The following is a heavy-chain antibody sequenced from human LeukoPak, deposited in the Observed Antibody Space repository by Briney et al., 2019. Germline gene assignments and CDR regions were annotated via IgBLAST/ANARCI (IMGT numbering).Heavy chain of an antibody. CDR2: IYTVGGT. V-gene: IGHV3-53*01. CDR3: ARGPVTGYYYYYYMDV. CDR1: GFTVSSNY. J-gene: IGHJ6*03. D-gene: IGHD3-16*01. Sequence: GGSLRLSCAASGFTVSSNYMNWVRQAPGKGLEWVSVIYTVGGTYYADSVRGRFTISRDNSKNTLYLQMNNLRAEDTAVYYCARGPVTGYYYYYYMDVWGKGTTVTVSS.